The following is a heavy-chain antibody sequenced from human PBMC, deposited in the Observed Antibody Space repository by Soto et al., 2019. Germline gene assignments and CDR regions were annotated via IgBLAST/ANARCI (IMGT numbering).Heavy chain of an antibody. CDR2: MNPNSGNT. V-gene: IGHV1-8*01. D-gene: IGHD6-13*01. Sequence: ASVKVSCKASGYTFTSYDINWVRQATGQGLEWMGWMNPNSGNTGYAQKFQGRVTMTRNTSISTAYMELSSLRSEDTAVYYCARGHFIRASSWYYFDYWGQGTLLTVSS. J-gene: IGHJ4*02. CDR3: ARGHFIRASSWYYFDY. CDR1: GYTFTSYD.